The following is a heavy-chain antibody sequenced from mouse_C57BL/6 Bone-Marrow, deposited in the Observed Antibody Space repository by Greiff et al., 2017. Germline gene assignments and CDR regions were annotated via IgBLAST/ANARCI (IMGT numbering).Heavy chain of an antibody. CDR3: AILGRNSGGYYFDY. J-gene: IGHJ2*01. V-gene: IGHV1-4*01. D-gene: IGHD2-1*01. CDR1: GYTFTSYT. CDR2: INPSSGYT. Sequence: VQLQQSGAELARPGASVKMSCKASGYTFTSYTMHWVKQRPGQGLEWIGYINPSSGYTKYKQKFKDKATLTADKSSSTAYMQLSSLTSEDSAVYYCAILGRNSGGYYFDYWGQGTTLTVS.